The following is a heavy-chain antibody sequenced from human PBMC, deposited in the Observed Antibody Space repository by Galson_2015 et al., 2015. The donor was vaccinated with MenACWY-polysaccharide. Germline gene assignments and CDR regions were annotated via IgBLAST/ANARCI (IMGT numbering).Heavy chain of an antibody. D-gene: IGHD3-16*01. Sequence: SLRLSCAASGFTFSSYAMSWVRQAPGKGLEWVSAISGSGGSTYYADSVKGRFTISRDNSKNTLYLQMNSLRAEDTAVYYCAKGEGATSSSFDYWGQGTLVTVSS. V-gene: IGHV3-23*01. CDR3: AKGEGATSSSFDY. CDR1: GFTFSSYA. J-gene: IGHJ4*02. CDR2: ISGSGGST.